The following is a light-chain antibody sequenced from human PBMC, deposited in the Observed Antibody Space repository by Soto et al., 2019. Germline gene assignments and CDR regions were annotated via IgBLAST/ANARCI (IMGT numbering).Light chain of an antibody. CDR1: QSVSTF. V-gene: IGKV3-11*01. CDR3: HQRTNWPPP. Sequence: EIVLTQSPATLSLSPGERATLSCRASQSVSTFLAWYQQKPGQAPRLLIFDASNRATGIPARFNGSGSGTDFSLTISGLEPEDFAVYYCHQRTNWPPPFGGGTRVEVK. J-gene: IGKJ4*01. CDR2: DAS.